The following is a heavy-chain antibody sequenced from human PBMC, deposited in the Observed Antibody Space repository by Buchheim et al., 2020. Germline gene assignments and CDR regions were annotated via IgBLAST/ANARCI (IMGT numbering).Heavy chain of an antibody. CDR1: GFTFSNYW. CDR3: ARVNYGSGRSIDF. V-gene: IGHV3-74*01. J-gene: IGHJ4*02. CDR2: IHGDGFNT. D-gene: IGHD6-19*01. Sequence: EVQLVESEGGLVQPGESLRLSCTASGFTFSNYWMHWVRQVPGKGLEWVSGIHGDGFNTDYGDSVKGRFTISRDNAKNTLFLQMNSLRPEDTAVYYCARVNYGSGRSIDFWGQGTL.